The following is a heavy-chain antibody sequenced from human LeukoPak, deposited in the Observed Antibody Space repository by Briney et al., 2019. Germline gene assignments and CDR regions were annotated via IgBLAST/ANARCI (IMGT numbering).Heavy chain of an antibody. J-gene: IGHJ4*02. CDR2: ITGTGGVT. CDR3: ARIIVSGGTDK. CDR1: GFAFGSNA. V-gene: IGHV3-23*01. D-gene: IGHD6-13*01. Sequence: GGSLRLSCAASGFAFGSNAMNWVRQVPGKGLEWVADITGTGGVTHYADSVKGRFTISRDNSKNTLYLQMNSLRAEDTAIYYCARIIVSGGTDKWGQGTLVTVSS.